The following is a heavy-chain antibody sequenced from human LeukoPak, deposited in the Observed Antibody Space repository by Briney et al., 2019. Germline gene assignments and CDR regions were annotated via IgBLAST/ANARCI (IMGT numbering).Heavy chain of an antibody. V-gene: IGHV3-74*01. D-gene: IGHD1-26*01. Sequence: PGGSLRLSCATSGFTFSSFWLHWVRQAPGRGLEWVSHIYTDGSSTRYADSVKGRFTISRDNAEDTVHLQMNSLRAEDTAMYYCVRGGTYSFDAFGIWGRGTMVTVSS. CDR2: IYTDGSST. CDR1: GFTFSSFW. CDR3: VRGGTYSFDAFGI. J-gene: IGHJ3*02.